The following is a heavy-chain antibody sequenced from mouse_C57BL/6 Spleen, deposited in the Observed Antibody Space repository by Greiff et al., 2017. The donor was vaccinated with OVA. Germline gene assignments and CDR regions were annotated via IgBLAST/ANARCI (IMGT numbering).Heavy chain of an antibody. CDR1: GFTFSSYG. CDR2: ISSGGSYT. J-gene: IGHJ2*01. Sequence: EVMLVESGGDLVKPEGSLKLSCAASGFTFSSYGMSWVRQTPDKRLEWVATISSGGSYTYYPDSVKGRFTISRDNAKNTLYLQMSSLKSEDTAMYYCARRGETGYYFDYWGQGTTLTVSS. CDR3: ARRGETGYYFDY. V-gene: IGHV5-6*02.